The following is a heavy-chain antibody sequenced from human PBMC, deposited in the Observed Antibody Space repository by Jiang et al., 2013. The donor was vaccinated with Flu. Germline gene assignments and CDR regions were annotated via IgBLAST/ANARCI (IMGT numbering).Heavy chain of an antibody. CDR1: TFSTYD. Sequence: TFSTYDMHWVRQVTGKGLEWVSAISGSGGSTYYADSVKGRFTISRDNSKNTLYLQMNSLRAEDTAVYYCAKGALVPLTRWELLSHFDYWGQGTLVTVSS. J-gene: IGHJ4*02. V-gene: IGHV3-23*01. CDR3: AKGALVPLTRWELLSHFDY. D-gene: IGHD1-26*01. CDR2: ISGSGGST.